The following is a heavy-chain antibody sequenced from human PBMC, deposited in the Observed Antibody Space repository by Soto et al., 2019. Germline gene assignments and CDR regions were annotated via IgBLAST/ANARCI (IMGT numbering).Heavy chain of an antibody. V-gene: IGHV4-59*01. D-gene: IGHD3-22*01. CDR1: GGSISSYY. Sequence: SETLSLTCTVSGGSISSYYWSWIRQPPGKGLEWIGYIYYSGSTNYNPSLKSRVTISVDTSKNQFSLKLSSVTAADTAVYYCAREGAYYYDSSGRDSTFDYWGQGTLVTVSS. CDR2: IYYSGST. CDR3: AREGAYYYDSSGRDSTFDY. J-gene: IGHJ4*02.